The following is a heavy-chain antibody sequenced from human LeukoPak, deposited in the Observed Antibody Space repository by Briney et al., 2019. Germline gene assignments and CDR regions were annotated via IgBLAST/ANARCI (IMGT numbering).Heavy chain of an antibody. J-gene: IGHJ6*02. CDR1: GGSFSGYY. CDR2: INHSGST. V-gene: IGHV4-34*01. Sequence: SETLSLTCAVYGGSFSGYYWSWIRQPPGKGLEWIGEINHSGSTNYNPSLKSRVTMSVDTSKNQFSLKLSSVTAADTAVYYCARALRYCSSTSCYGAGMDVWGQGTTVTGSS. D-gene: IGHD2-2*01. CDR3: ARALRYCSSTSCYGAGMDV.